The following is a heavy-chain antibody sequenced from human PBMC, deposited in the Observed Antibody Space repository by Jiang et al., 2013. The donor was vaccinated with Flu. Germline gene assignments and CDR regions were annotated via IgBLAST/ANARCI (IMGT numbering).Heavy chain of an antibody. J-gene: IGHJ4*02. CDR3: ARRPSSRGVPNHFDY. CDR1: GYSFTSYW. V-gene: IGHV5-51*03. Sequence: GAEVKKPGESLKISCKGSGYSFTSYWIGWVRQMPGKGLEWMGIIYPGDSDTRYSPSFQGQVTISADKSISTAYLQWSSLKASDTAMYYCARRPSSRGVPNHFDYWGQGTLVTVSS. D-gene: IGHD6-6*01. CDR2: IYPGDSDT.